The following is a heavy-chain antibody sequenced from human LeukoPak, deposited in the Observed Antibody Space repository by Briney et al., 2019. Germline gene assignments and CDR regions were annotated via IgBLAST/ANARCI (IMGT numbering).Heavy chain of an antibody. J-gene: IGHJ4*02. CDR3: ATYKNQLRTVYFDY. CDR2: IKQDGSDE. D-gene: IGHD1-1*01. CDR1: GFTFSSYW. V-gene: IGHV3-7*02. Sequence: GGSLRLSCAASGFTFSSYWMSWVRQAPGKGLEWVANIKQDGSDENYVDSVKGRFTISKDNAKNLLSLEMNGLRAEDTAVYYCATYKNQLRTVYFDYWGQGTLVTVSS.